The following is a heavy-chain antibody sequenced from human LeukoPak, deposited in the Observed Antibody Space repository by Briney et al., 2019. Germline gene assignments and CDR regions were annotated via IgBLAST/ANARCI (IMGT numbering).Heavy chain of an antibody. CDR3: ARCRGSYCSGGTCYDYYFDY. D-gene: IGHD2-15*01. V-gene: IGHV3-23*01. CDR1: GFTFSTYS. Sequence: GGSLRLSCAASGFTFSTYSMTWVRQAPGKGLEWVSTISGSGGSTYYADSVKGRFTISRDNSKNTLYLQMDSLRAEDTAVYYCARCRGSYCSGGTCYDYYFDYWGQGTLVTASS. CDR2: ISGSGGST. J-gene: IGHJ4*02.